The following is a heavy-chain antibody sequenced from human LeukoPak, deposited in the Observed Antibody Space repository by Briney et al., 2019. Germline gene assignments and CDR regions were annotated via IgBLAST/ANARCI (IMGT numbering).Heavy chain of an antibody. J-gene: IGHJ5*02. Sequence: ASVKVSCKASGYTFTGYYMHWVRQAPGQGLEWMGWINPDSGGTNYAQKFQGRVTMTRDTSISTAYMGLSRLRSDDTAVYYCARVYVAGSLQNWFDPWGQGTLVTVSS. CDR2: INPDSGGT. CDR1: GYTFTGYY. V-gene: IGHV1-2*02. D-gene: IGHD2-15*01. CDR3: ARVYVAGSLQNWFDP.